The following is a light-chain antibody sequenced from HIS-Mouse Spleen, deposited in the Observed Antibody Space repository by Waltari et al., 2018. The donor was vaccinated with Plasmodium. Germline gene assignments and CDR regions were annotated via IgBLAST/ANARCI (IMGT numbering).Light chain of an antibody. CDR3: QQYNNWSFT. J-gene: IGKJ3*01. CDR1: QSVSSN. Sequence: ELVMTQSPATLSVSPGERATLSCRASQSVSSNLAWYQQKPGQAPRLLIYGASTRATGIPARFSGSGSGTEFTLTINSLQSEDFAVYYCQQYNNWSFTFGPGTKVDIK. V-gene: IGKV3-15*01. CDR2: GAS.